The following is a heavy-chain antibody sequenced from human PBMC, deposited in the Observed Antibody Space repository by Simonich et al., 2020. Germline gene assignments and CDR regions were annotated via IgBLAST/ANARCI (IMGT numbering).Heavy chain of an antibody. CDR2: INPNRGGT. V-gene: IGHV1-2*02. J-gene: IGHJ4*02. D-gene: IGHD5-12*01. CDR3: ASSKLATIDY. CDR1: GYTFTGYF. Sequence: QVQLVQSGAEVKKPGASVKISCKASGYTFTGYFMHWVRQAPGQGLEWRGWINPNRGGTNYAQKFQGRVNMTRDTSISTAYMELSRLRSDDTAVYYCASSKLATIDYWGQGTLVTVSS.